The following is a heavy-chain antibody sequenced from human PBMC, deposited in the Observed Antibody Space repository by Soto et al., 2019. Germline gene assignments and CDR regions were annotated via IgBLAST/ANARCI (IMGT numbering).Heavy chain of an antibody. J-gene: IGHJ4*02. Sequence: ASVKVSCKASGYTFTSYSMHWVRQAPGQRLEWMGWINAGNGNTKYSQKFQGRVTITRDTSASTAYMELSSLRSEDTAVYYCARYGDLPHYYFDYWGQGTLVTVSS. V-gene: IGHV1-3*01. CDR1: GYTFTSYS. CDR2: INAGNGNT. CDR3: ARYGDLPHYYFDY. D-gene: IGHD4-17*01.